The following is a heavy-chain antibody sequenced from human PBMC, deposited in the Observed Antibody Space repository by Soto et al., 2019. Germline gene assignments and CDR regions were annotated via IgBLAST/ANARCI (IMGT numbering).Heavy chain of an antibody. J-gene: IGHJ6*03. CDR1: GFTFSSYS. Sequence: GGSLRLSCAASGFTFSSYSMNWVRQAPGKGLEWVSYISSSSSTIYYADSVKGRFTISRDNAKNSLYLQMNSLRAEDTAVYYCARFLDNYYYMDVWGKGTTVTVSS. CDR3: ARFLDNYYYMDV. V-gene: IGHV3-48*01. CDR2: ISSSSSTI.